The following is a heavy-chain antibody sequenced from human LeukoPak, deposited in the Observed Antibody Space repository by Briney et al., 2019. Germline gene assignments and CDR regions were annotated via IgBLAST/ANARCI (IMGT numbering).Heavy chain of an antibody. CDR1: GFTFSDYY. D-gene: IGHD5-12*01. CDR2: ISSSGSTI. CDR3: ARDDSLRGSDC. Sequence: KPGGSLRLSCASSGFTFSDYYMSWIRQAPGKGLGWVSYISSSGSTIYYADSVKGRFTISRHNAKNSLYLQMNSLKAEDTAVYYCARDDSLRGSDCWGQGTLVTVSS. V-gene: IGHV3-11*01. J-gene: IGHJ4*02.